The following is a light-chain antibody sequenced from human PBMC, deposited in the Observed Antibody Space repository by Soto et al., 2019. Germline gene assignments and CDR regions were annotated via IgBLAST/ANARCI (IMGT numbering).Light chain of an antibody. CDR2: VAS. CDR1: QTISRY. Sequence: DIQMTQSPSSLSAYVGDRVTIACRASQTISRYLHWYQQRPGKGPKLLLYVASTFESGVPSRFSGSGSGTDFTLTISSLQTEDSATYYCQQCDSTPFAFGLGTKVEIK. J-gene: IGKJ2*01. V-gene: IGKV1-39*01. CDR3: QQCDSTPFA.